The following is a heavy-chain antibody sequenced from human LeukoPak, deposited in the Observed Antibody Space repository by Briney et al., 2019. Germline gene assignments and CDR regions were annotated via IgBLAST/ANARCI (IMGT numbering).Heavy chain of an antibody. D-gene: IGHD5-12*01. CDR3: ARGALRGGYSGYDYDY. J-gene: IGHJ4*02. Sequence: SETLSLTCSVSGGSISDYYWSWIRQPAGKGLEWIGRIYSSGSTNYNPSLTSRVTMSVDTSNNQFSLMLTSVTAADTAVYYCARGALRGGYSGYDYDYWGQGSLVTVSS. CDR1: GGSISDYY. CDR2: IYSSGST. V-gene: IGHV4-4*07.